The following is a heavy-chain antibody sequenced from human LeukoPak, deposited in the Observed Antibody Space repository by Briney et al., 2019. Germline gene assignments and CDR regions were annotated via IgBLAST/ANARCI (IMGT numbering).Heavy chain of an antibody. CDR1: GFTFTTYA. V-gene: IGHV3-21*01. Sequence: PGGSLRLSCAASGFTFTTYAMSWVRQAPGKGLEWVSSISSSSSYIYYADSLKGRFTISRDNAKNSLYLQMNSLTVEDTAVYYCARVTIFGVDDAFDIWGQGTMVTVSS. D-gene: IGHD3-3*01. J-gene: IGHJ3*02. CDR3: ARVTIFGVDDAFDI. CDR2: ISSSSSYI.